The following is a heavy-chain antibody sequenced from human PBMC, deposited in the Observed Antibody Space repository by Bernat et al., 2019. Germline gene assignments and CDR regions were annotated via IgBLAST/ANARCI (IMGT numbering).Heavy chain of an antibody. J-gene: IGHJ5*02. CDR3: AGGGSSSANNWFDP. CDR1: GFTVSSNY. D-gene: IGHD2-15*01. Sequence: EVQLVETGGGLIQPGGSLRLSCAASGFTVSSNYMSWVRQAPGKGLEWVSVIYSGGSTYYADSVKGRVNISRDNSKNTRYLQMNSLGAEDTAVYYCAGGGSSSANNWFDPWGQGTLVTVSS. V-gene: IGHV3-53*05. CDR2: IYSGGST.